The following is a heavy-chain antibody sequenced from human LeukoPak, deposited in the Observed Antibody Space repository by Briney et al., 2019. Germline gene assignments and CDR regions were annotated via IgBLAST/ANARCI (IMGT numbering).Heavy chain of an antibody. J-gene: IGHJ6*02. Sequence: SVKVSCKASRGTFSSYAISWVRQAPGQGLEWMGRIIPILGIANYAQKFQGRVTITADKSTSTAYMELSSLRSEDTAVYYCARGDPLYDFWSGYLYGMDVWGQGTTVTVSS. CDR2: IIPILGIA. CDR3: ARGDPLYDFWSGYLYGMDV. V-gene: IGHV1-69*04. CDR1: RGTFSSYA. D-gene: IGHD3-3*01.